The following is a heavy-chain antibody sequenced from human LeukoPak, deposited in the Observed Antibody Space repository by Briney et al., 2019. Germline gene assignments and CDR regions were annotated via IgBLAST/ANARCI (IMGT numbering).Heavy chain of an antibody. J-gene: IGHJ4*02. CDR1: GGSISSYY. D-gene: IGHD4-17*01. Sequence: SETLSLTCTVSGGSISSYYWSWIRQPPGKGLEWIGYIYYSGSTNYNPSLKSRVTISVDTSKNQFSLKLSSVTAADTAVYYCASGGIYGDYGLLDYWGQGTLVTVSS. CDR2: IYYSGST. V-gene: IGHV4-59*08. CDR3: ASGGIYGDYGLLDY.